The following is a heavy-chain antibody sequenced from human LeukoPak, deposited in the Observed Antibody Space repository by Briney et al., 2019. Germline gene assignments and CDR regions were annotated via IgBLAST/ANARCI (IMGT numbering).Heavy chain of an antibody. V-gene: IGHV3-30*02. CDR3: ARGPSGYHNT. J-gene: IGHJ4*02. D-gene: IGHD5-12*01. CDR2: IRYDGSNE. CDR1: GLTFSSYG. Sequence: GGSLRLSCAASGLTFSSYGMHWVRQTPGKGLEWVSFIRYDGSNEYYADSVRGRFTISRDNSKNTLYLQMNSLRAEDTAVYYCARGPSGYHNTGGQGTLVTVSS.